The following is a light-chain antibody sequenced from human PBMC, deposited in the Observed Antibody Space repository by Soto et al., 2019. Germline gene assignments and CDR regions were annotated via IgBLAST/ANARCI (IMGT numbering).Light chain of an antibody. V-gene: IGKV1-12*01. CDR3: QQANSFPIP. J-gene: IGKJ5*01. CDR1: QGISSW. CDR2: ATS. Sequence: DIQLTQYPSSVSASVGDRVTITCRASQGISSWLAWYQQKPGKAPNLLIYATSNLQSGVPSRFRGSGFGTYFTLSISNLQPEDFATYYCQQANSFPIPFGQGTRLEIK.